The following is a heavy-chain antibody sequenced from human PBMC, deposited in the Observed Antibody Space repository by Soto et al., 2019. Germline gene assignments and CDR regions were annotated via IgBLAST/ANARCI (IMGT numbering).Heavy chain of an antibody. Sequence: QLQLQESGSGLVKPSQTLSLTCAVSGGSISSGGYSWSLIRQPPGKGLEWIRYIYHSGRTYYNPSITGRVTMSVDRTKNQFSLKLSSVTAADTAVYYCARIPSPWGQGTLVTVSS. CDR3: ARIPSP. CDR1: GGSISSGGYS. D-gene: IGHD2-21*01. V-gene: IGHV4-30-2*01. CDR2: IYHSGRT. J-gene: IGHJ5*02.